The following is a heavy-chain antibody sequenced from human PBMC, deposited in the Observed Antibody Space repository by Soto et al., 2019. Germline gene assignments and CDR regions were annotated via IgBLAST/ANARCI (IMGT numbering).Heavy chain of an antibody. CDR3: ARVVPGAEAWFGP. J-gene: IGHJ5*02. CDR2: ISLYSDGT. V-gene: IGHV1-18*01. CDR1: GYTFSNCG. Sequence: GASVKVSCKTSGYTFSNCGITCVRQAPGQPLEWLGWISLYSDGTSYAQKFRGRVSMTTDTSTTTAYMELRSLRSDDTAVYYCARVVPGAEAWFGPWGQGSRGTVSS.